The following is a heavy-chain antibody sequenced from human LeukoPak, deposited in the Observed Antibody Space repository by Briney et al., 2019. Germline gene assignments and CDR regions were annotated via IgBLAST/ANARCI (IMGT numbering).Heavy chain of an antibody. D-gene: IGHD3-10*01. CDR2: INHSGST. V-gene: IGHV4-30-4*01. CDR3: ARLALPLFYGSGSSRFVGYFDY. Sequence: PSQTLSLTCTVSGGSISSGDYYWSWIRQPPGKGLEWIGEINHSGSTNYNPSLKSRVTISVDTSKNQFSLKLSSVTAADTAVYYCARLALPLFYGSGSSRFVGYFDYWGQGTLVAVSS. CDR1: GGSISSGDYY. J-gene: IGHJ4*02.